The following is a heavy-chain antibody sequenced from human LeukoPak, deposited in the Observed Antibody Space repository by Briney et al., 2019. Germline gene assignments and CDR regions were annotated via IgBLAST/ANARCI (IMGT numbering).Heavy chain of an antibody. V-gene: IGHV4-59*01. CDR2: IYYSGST. CDR1: GGSTSSYY. D-gene: IGHD6-19*01. J-gene: IGHJ4*02. CDR3: AREGGSGWYGGGIDY. Sequence: SETLSLTCTVSGGSTSSYYWSWIRQPPGKGLEWIGYIYYSGSTNYNPSLKSRVAISVDTSKNQFSLKLSSVTAADTAVYYCAREGGSGWYGGGIDYWGQGTLVTVSS.